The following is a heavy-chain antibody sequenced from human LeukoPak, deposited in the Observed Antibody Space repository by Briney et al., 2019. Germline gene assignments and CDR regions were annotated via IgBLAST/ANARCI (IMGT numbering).Heavy chain of an antibody. CDR3: ARRSYQLLYGYYYYYMDV. CDR1: GGSLSGYY. D-gene: IGHD2-2*02. Sequence: SETLSLTCAVYGGSLSGYYWSWSRRPPGKGLEWIGEINHGGTTNYNPSLKSRVTVSVDTSKNQFSLNLSSVTAADTAVYYCARRSYQLLYGYYYYYMDVWGKGTMVTVSS. V-gene: IGHV4-34*01. J-gene: IGHJ6*03. CDR2: INHGGTT.